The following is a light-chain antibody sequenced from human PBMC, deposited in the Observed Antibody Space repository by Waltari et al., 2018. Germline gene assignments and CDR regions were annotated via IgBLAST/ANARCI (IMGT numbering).Light chain of an antibody. CDR2: TND. J-gene: IGLJ3*02. Sequence: QSLLTQPPSASGTPGQRVPISCSGSSSHIGSNSVFWYQQLPGTAPKLLIYTNDQRPSGVPDRFSASKSGTSASLTISGLRSEDEADYYCAAWDDKLRGRGVFGGGTKLTVL. V-gene: IGLV1-47*01. CDR3: AAWDDKLRGRGV. CDR1: SSHIGSNS.